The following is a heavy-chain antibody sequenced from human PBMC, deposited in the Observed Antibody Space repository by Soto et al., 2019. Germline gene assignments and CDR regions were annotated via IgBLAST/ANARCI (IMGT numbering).Heavy chain of an antibody. V-gene: IGHV3-23*01. J-gene: IGHJ4*02. CDR3: AKDGAWNDLFDY. D-gene: IGHD1-1*01. Sequence: GGSLRLSCAASGFTFSSYAMRWVRKAPGKGLEWVSAISGSSGSTYYADSVKGRFTISRDNSKNTLYLQMNSLRAEDTAVYYCAKDGAWNDLFDYWGQGTLVTVS. CDR2: ISGSSGST. CDR1: GFTFSSYA.